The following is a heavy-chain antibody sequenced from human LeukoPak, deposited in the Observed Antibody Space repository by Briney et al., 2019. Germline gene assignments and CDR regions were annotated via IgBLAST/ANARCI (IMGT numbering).Heavy chain of an antibody. Sequence: PGGSLRLSCAASGFTFSNAWMSWVRQAPGKGLEWIGYKDYSGSTNYNRSLKSRVTISVDTSKNQFSLKLSSVTAADTAVYYCARVYYSSSYDYWYFDLWGRGTLVTVSS. CDR1: GFTFSNAW. CDR2: KDYSGST. J-gene: IGHJ2*01. V-gene: IGHV4-59*01. CDR3: ARVYYSSSYDYWYFDL. D-gene: IGHD6-13*01.